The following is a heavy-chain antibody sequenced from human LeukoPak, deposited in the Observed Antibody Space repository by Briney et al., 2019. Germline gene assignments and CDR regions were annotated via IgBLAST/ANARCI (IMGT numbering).Heavy chain of an antibody. CDR2: INPRDSDT. D-gene: IGHD1-26*01. Sequence: GESLKISCQGSGYSFSSYWIGWVRQMPGKGLEWMGIINPRDSDTRYSPSFQGQVNISADKSISSAYLQWSSLKASDTAMYFCARYSGSPWGYWFDPWGQGTLVTVSS. CDR3: ARYSGSPWGYWFDP. J-gene: IGHJ5*02. V-gene: IGHV5-51*01. CDR1: GYSFSSYW.